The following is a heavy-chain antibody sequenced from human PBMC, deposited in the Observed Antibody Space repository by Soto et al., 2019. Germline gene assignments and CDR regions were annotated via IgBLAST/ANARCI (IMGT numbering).Heavy chain of an antibody. CDR3: ARGLTTVTRGNTWFDP. D-gene: IGHD4-4*01. Sequence: PSETLSLTCAVYGGSFSGYYWSWIRQPPGKGLEWIGEINHSGSTNYNPSLKSRVTISVDTSKNQFSLKLSSVTAADTAVYYCARGLTTVTRGNTWFDPWGQGTLVTVSS. CDR1: GGSFSGYY. CDR2: INHSGST. V-gene: IGHV4-34*01. J-gene: IGHJ5*02.